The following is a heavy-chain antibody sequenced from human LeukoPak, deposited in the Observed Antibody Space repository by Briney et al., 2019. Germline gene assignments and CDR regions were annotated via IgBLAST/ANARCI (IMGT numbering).Heavy chain of an antibody. CDR2: ISSSSSYI. Sequence: GGSLRLSCAASGFTFSSYIMNWVRQAPGKGLEWVSSISSSSSYIYYADSVKGRFTISRDNAKNSLYLQMNSLRAEDTAVYYCARDSLYDYVWGSYRHNSDYWGQGTLVTVSS. CDR1: GFTFSSYI. V-gene: IGHV3-21*01. J-gene: IGHJ4*02. D-gene: IGHD3-16*02. CDR3: ARDSLYDYVWGSYRHNSDY.